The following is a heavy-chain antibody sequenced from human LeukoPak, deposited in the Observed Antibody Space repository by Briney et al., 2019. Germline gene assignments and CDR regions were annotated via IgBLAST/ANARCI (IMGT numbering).Heavy chain of an antibody. CDR3: ARDLRRDESSNYYYIGRFDL. J-gene: IGHJ5*01. V-gene: IGHV1-18*04. D-gene: IGHD3-22*01. CDR2: IGAYNGYT. CDR1: GYTFSNYG. Sequence: GASVKVSCKGSGYTFSNYGINWVRQVPGQGLEWMGWIGAYNGYTIYADNLQGRVTMTTDTSTSTAHMELRSLRSDDTAVYYCARDLRRDESSNYYYIGRFDLWGQGTLVTVSS.